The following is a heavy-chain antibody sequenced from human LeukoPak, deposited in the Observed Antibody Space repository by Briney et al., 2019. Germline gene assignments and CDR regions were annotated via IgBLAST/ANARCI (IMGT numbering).Heavy chain of an antibody. V-gene: IGHV1-2*06. Sequence: ASVKVSCKASGYTFTGYYMHWVRQAPGQGLEWMGRINPNSGGTNYAQKFQGRVTITRDTFASTAYMELSSLRSEDTAVYYCARDDVGSAGGYWGQGTLVTVSS. CDR1: GYTFTGYY. J-gene: IGHJ4*02. CDR2: INPNSGGT. CDR3: ARDDVGSAGGY. D-gene: IGHD3-10*01.